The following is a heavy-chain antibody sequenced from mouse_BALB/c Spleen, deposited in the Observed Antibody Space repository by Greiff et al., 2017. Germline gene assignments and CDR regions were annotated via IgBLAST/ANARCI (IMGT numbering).Heavy chain of an antibody. V-gene: IGHV3-6*02. CDR2: ISYDGSN. D-gene: IGHD2-1*01. CDR1: GYSITSGYY. Sequence: EVKLVESGPGLVKPSQSLSLTCSVTGYSITSGYYWNWIRQFPGNKLEWMGYISYDGSNNYNPSLKNRISITRDTSKNQFFLKLNSVTTEDTATYYCAREGVYGNYWFAYWGQGTLVTVSA. CDR3: AREGVYGNYWFAY. J-gene: IGHJ3*01.